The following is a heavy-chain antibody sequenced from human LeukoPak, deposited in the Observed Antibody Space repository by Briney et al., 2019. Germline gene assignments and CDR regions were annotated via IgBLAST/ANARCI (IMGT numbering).Heavy chain of an antibody. CDR1: GYTFTGYY. CDR2: INPNSGGT. D-gene: IGHD2-15*01. Sequence: ASVKVSCKASGYTFTGYYMHWVRQAPGQGLEWMGWINPNSGGTNYAQKFQGRVTMTRDTSISTAYMELSRLRSDDTAVYYCARVRRYCSGGSCYSNWFDPWGQGTLVTVSS. CDR3: ARVRRYCSGGSCYSNWFDP. V-gene: IGHV1-2*02. J-gene: IGHJ5*02.